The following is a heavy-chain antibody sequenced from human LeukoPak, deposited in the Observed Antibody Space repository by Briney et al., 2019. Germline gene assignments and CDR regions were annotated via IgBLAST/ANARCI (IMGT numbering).Heavy chain of an antibody. J-gene: IGHJ3*02. CDR1: GGSISSGGYY. CDR3: ARDYGDYVRGAFDI. CDR2: IYYSGST. V-gene: IGHV4-31*03. Sequence: KPSQTLSLTCTVSGGSISSGGYYWSWLRQHPGKGLEWIGYIYYSGSTYYNPSLKSRVTISVDTSKNQFSLKLSSVTAADTAVYYCARDYGDYVRGAFDIWGQGTMVTVSS. D-gene: IGHD4-17*01.